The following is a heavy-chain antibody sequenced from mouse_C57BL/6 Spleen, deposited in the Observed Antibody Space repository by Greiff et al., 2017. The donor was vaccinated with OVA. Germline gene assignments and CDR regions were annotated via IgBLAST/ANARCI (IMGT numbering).Heavy chain of an antibody. CDR2: INPNNGGT. Sequence: DVKLQESGPELVKPGASVKIPCKASGYTFTDYNMDWVKQSHGKSLEWIGDINPNNGGTIYNQKFKGKATLTVDKSSSTAYMELRSLTSEDTAVYYCARRSTVVDYYAMDYWGQGTSVTVSS. CDR3: ARRSTVVDYYAMDY. J-gene: IGHJ4*01. CDR1: GYTFTDYN. D-gene: IGHD1-1*01. V-gene: IGHV1-18*01.